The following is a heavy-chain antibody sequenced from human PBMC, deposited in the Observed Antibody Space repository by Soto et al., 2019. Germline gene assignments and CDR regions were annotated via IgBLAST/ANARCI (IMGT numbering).Heavy chain of an antibody. CDR1: GFSLTTSGVG. J-gene: IGHJ4*02. CDR3: AHSYLFSHDY. CDR2: IYWDDDK. V-gene: IGHV2-5*02. Sequence: QITLKESGPTLVKPTQTLTLTCTFSGFSLTTSGVGVGWIRQPPGKALEWLALIYWDDDKRYNPSLKRRLTITKDTSKNQVVLTMTNVDPVDTATYYCAHSYLFSHDYWGQGTLVTVSS. D-gene: IGHD1-26*01.